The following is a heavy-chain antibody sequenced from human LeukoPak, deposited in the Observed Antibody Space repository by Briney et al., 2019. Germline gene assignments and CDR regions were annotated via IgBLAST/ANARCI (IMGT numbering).Heavy chain of an antibody. Sequence: GGSLRLSCAASGFTFSSYAMSWVRQAPGKGLEWVSAISGSGGSTYYADSVKGRFTISRDNSKNTLYLQMNSLRAEDTAVYFCAKVRDSSSWYLDYWGQGTLVTVSS. CDR2: ISGSGGST. J-gene: IGHJ4*02. CDR3: AKVRDSSSWYLDY. CDR1: GFTFSSYA. V-gene: IGHV3-23*01. D-gene: IGHD6-13*01.